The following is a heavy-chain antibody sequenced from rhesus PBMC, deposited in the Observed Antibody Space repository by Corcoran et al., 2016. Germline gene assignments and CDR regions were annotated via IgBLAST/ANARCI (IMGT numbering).Heavy chain of an antibody. CDR1: GGSFSGYY. D-gene: IGHD1-1*01. CDR2: ISGICGST. Sequence: QVQLQESGPGLVKPSETLSLTCAVSGGSFSGYYWGWIRQLPGKGPEWIGYISGICGSTDHHPSLKSLVTISTDTTKTQFSLKLSSVTAADTAVYYCARSAVGSWNYGAFDFWGQGLRVTVSS. J-gene: IGHJ3*01. CDR3: ARSAVGSWNYGAFDF. V-gene: IGHV4-165*01.